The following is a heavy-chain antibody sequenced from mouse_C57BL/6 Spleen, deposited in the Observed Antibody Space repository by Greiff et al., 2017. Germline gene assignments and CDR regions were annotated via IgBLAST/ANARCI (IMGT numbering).Heavy chain of an antibody. D-gene: IGHD4-1*01. Sequence: QVQLQQSVAELVRPGSSVKLSCKASGYTFTSYCMDWVKQRPGQGLEWIGNIYPSDSDTHYNQKFQDKATLTADKSSSTAYMQLSILTSEGSAVYYCASGGYFDYWGQGTTLTVSS. CDR1: GYTFTSYC. J-gene: IGHJ2*01. CDR3: ASGGYFDY. V-gene: IGHV1-61*01. CDR2: IYPSDSDT.